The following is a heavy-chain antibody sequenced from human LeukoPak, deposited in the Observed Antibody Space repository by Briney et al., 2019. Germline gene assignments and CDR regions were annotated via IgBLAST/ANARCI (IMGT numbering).Heavy chain of an antibody. V-gene: IGHV1-2*04. CDR1: GYTFTGYY. CDR2: INPNSGGT. J-gene: IGHJ4*02. CDR3: ARGAGLGKGGEYYFDY. Sequence: GASVKVSCKASGYTFTGYYMHWVRQAPGQGLEWMGWINPNSGGTNYAQKFQGWVTMTRDTSISTAYMELSRLRSDDTAVYYCARGAGLGKGGEYYFDYWGQGTLITVSS. D-gene: IGHD7-27*01.